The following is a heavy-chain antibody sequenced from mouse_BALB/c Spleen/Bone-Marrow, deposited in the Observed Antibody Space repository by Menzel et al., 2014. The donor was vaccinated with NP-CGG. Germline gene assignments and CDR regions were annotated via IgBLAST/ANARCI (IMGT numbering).Heavy chain of an antibody. D-gene: IGHD2-10*01. V-gene: IGHV1-9*01. CDR3: ASTYYVNYDAMDY. J-gene: IGHJ4*01. CDR2: ILPGSGST. CDR1: GYTFSSYW. Sequence: QVQLQQSGAELMKPGASMKISCKATGYTFSSYWIEWVKQRPGHGLEWIGEILPGSGSTNYNEMFKGKATFTADTSSNTAYMQLSSLTSEDSADYYCASTYYVNYDAMDYWGQGTSVTVSS.